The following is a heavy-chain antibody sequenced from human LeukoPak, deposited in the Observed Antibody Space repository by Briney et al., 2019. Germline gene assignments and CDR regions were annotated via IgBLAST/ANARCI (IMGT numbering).Heavy chain of an antibody. Sequence: GGTLRLFCAASGFTFSTFGMSWVRQAPGKGLEWVSGTTGSGETTYYADSVKGRFTISRDNFKNTLYLQMNSLRAEDTAFYYCAKGSGFGGYDLDYWGQGTLVTVSS. CDR3: AKGSGFGGYDLDY. V-gene: IGHV3-23*01. J-gene: IGHJ4*02. D-gene: IGHD5-12*01. CDR1: GFTFSTFG. CDR2: TTGSGETT.